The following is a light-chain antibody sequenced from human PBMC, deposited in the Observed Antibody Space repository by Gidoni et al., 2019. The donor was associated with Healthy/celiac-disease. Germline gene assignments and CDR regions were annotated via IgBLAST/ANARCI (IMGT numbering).Light chain of an antibody. CDR3: SSYTSSSTSPYV. Sequence: QSALTQPASVSGSPGQSITISCTGTSSDVGGYNYVSWYQQHPGKAPKLMIYDVSNRPSGVSNRCSGSKSGNTASLTISGLQAEDEADYYCSSYTSSSTSPYVFGTGTKVTVL. CDR2: DVS. CDR1: SSDVGGYNY. J-gene: IGLJ1*01. V-gene: IGLV2-14*01.